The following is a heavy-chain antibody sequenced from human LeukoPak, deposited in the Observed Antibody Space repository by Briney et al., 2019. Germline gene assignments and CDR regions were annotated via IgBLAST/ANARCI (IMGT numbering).Heavy chain of an antibody. Sequence: PSETLSLTCAVYGGSFSGYYWSWIRQPPGKGLEWIGEINHSGSTNYNPSLKSRVTISVDTSKNQFSLKLSSVTAADTAVYYCARRRVVVKTADYWGQGTLVTVSS. J-gene: IGHJ4*02. CDR2: INHSGST. V-gene: IGHV4-34*01. D-gene: IGHD2-15*01. CDR1: GGSFSGYY. CDR3: ARRRVVVKTADY.